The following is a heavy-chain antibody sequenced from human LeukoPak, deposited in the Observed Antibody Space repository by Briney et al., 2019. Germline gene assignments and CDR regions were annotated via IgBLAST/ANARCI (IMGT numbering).Heavy chain of an antibody. CDR3: ARVDPEYCSSTSCYGYFDY. CDR1: GGSFSGYY. J-gene: IGHJ4*02. V-gene: IGHV4-34*01. D-gene: IGHD2-2*01. CDR2: INHSGST. Sequence: SETLSLTCAVYGGSFSGYYWSWIRQPPGKGLEWIGEINHSGSTNYNPSLKSRVTISVDTSKNQFSLKLSSVTAADTAVYYCARVDPEYCSSTSCYGYFDYWGQGTLVTVSS.